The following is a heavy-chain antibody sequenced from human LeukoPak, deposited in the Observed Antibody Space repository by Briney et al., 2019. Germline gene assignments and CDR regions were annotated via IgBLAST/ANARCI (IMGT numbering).Heavy chain of an antibody. V-gene: IGHV4-34*01. Sequence: SETLSLTCAVYGGSFSGYYWSWIRQPPGKGLEWLGEINHSGSTSYNPSLKSRVTISVDTSKNQFSLKLSSVTAADTAVYYCARVRITMVRGVINYYYGMDVWGKGTTVTVSS. J-gene: IGHJ6*04. CDR1: GGSFSGYY. CDR3: ARVRITMVRGVINYYYGMDV. CDR2: INHSGST. D-gene: IGHD3-10*01.